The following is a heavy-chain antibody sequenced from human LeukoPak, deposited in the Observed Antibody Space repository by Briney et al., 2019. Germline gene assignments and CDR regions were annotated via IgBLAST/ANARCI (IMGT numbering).Heavy chain of an antibody. CDR1: GFTFSIYG. Sequence: GGSLRLSCAASGFTFSIYGMSWVRQAPGRGLEWVSAMSGSGGSTYYADSVKGRFTISRDNSKNTLYLQMGSLRPEDMAVYYCAREFCTNGVCYKRFDYWGQGTLVTVSS. CDR3: AREFCTNGVCYKRFDY. CDR2: MSGSGGST. V-gene: IGHV3-23*01. D-gene: IGHD2-8*01. J-gene: IGHJ4*02.